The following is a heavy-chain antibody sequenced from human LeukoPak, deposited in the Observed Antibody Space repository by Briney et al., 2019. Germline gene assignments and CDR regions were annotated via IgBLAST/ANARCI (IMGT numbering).Heavy chain of an antibody. CDR3: ARANGPLVGATDDPFDY. CDR2: IIPILDIT. J-gene: IGHJ4*02. D-gene: IGHD1-26*01. CDR1: GGTFSSFA. V-gene: IGHV1-69*04. Sequence: SVKVSCKASGGTFSSFAISWVRQAPGQGLEWMGRIIPILDITKYAQKFQGKVTITADKSTSTAYMELSSLRSEDTAVYFCARANGPLVGATDDPFDYWGQGTLVTVSS.